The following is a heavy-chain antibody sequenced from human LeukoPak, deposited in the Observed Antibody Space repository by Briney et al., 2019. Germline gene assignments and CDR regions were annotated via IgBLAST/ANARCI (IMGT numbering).Heavy chain of an antibody. CDR3: ATDKGYYDSSPFDY. D-gene: IGHD3-22*01. J-gene: IGHJ4*02. Sequence: GGSLRLSCAASGFTFSSYDMHWVRQAPGKGLEWVAVISYDGSNKYYADSVKGRFTISRDNSKNTLYLQMNNLRAEDTAVFYCATDKGYYDSSPFDYWGQGTLVTVSS. CDR2: ISYDGSNK. CDR1: GFTFSSYD. V-gene: IGHV3-30*03.